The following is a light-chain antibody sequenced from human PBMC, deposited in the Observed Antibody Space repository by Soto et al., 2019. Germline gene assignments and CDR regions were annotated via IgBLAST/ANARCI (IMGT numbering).Light chain of an antibody. CDR1: QSIDSW. J-gene: IGKJ4*01. Sequence: DIQMTQSPSLLSASVGDRVTITCRASQSIDSWLAWYQQKPGKAPKLLIYTASSLQSGVSSRFSGRGSGTDFTLTINSLQPDDFATYYCQQYREYPLTFGGGTNVEVK. V-gene: IGKV1-5*03. CDR3: QQYREYPLT. CDR2: TAS.